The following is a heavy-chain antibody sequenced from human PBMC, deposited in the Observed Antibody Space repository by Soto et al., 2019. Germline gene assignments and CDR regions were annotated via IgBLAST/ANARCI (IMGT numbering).Heavy chain of an antibody. J-gene: IGHJ5*01. Sequence: QVQLVQSGAEVKRPGASVNVPCKASGYTFTNYVVHWVRQAPGQRLEWMGWINAGNGNTRYSAKFQGGVTSTRDSSASTAYMELSSMRSEDTAVYYCAREAGGLFCSGDSCYSGWFDSWGQGTPVTVSS. CDR1: GYTFTNYV. V-gene: IGHV1-3*01. CDR3: AREAGGLFCSGDSCYSGWFDS. D-gene: IGHD2-15*01. CDR2: INAGNGNT.